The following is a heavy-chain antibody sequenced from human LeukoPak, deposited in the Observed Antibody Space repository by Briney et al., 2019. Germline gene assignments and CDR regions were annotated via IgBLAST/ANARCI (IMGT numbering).Heavy chain of an antibody. V-gene: IGHV1-58*02. CDR1: RFTFTSSA. J-gene: IGHJ3*02. CDR3: AAECMTQDAFDI. Sequence: SVKVSCKASRFTFTSSAMQWVQQARGQRLEWIGWIVVGSGNTNYAQKFQERVTITRDMSTSTAYMELSSLRSEDTAVYYCAAECMTQDAFDIWGQGTMVTVSS. CDR2: IVVGSGNT.